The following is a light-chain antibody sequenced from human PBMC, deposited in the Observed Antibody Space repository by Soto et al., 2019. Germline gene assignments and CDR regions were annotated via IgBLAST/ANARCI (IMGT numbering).Light chain of an antibody. CDR1: SSNIGRNY. Sequence: QSVLTQPPSASETPGQRVTISCSGSSSNIGRNYVYWYQQFPGTAPKLLIYGNNQRPSGVPDRFSGSKSGTSASLAISGLRSEDEADYYCAAWDDTLRGPVFGGGTQLTVL. CDR2: GNN. J-gene: IGLJ2*01. CDR3: AAWDDTLRGPV. V-gene: IGLV1-47*01.